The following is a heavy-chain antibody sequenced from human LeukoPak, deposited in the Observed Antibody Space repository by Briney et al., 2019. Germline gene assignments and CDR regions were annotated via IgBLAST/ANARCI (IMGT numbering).Heavy chain of an antibody. CDR2: IYYSGST. CDR1: GGSISSGDYY. J-gene: IGHJ4*02. V-gene: IGHV4-30-4*01. CDR3: ARLDYGDYFGFDY. Sequence: DPSETLSLTCTVSGGSISSGDYYWSWIRQPPGKGLEWIGYIYYSGSTYYNPSLKSRVTISVDTSKNQFSLKLSSVTAADTAVYYCARLDYGDYFGFDYWGQGTLVTVSS. D-gene: IGHD4-17*01.